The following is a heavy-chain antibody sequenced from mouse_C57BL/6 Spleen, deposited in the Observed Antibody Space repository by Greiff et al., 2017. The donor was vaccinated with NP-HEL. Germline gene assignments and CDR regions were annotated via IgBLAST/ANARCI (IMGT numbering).Heavy chain of an antibody. V-gene: IGHV1-53*01. CDR1: GYTFTSYW. Sequence: QVQLQQPGTELVKPGASVKLSCKASGYTFTSYWMHWVKQRPGQGLEWIGNINPSNGGTNYNEKFKSKATLTVDKTSSTAYMQLSSLTSEDSAVYNCARSLYVGYYLYYFDYWGQGTTLTVSS. J-gene: IGHJ2*01. D-gene: IGHD2-3*01. CDR2: INPSNGGT. CDR3: ARSLYVGYYLYYFDY.